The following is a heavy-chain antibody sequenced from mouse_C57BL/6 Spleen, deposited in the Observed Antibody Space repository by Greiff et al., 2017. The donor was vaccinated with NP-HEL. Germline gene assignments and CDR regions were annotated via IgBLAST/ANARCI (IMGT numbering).Heavy chain of an antibody. CDR3: TSLDSSGRGL. V-gene: IGHV1-5*01. CDR2: IYPGNSDT. Sequence: SGTVLARPGEGGKRAGESSGYTFTSYWMHWVKQRPGQGLEWIGAIYPGNSDTGYNQKFKGKAKLTAVTSASTAYMELSSLTNEDSAVYYCTSLDSSGRGLWGQGTTLTVSS. D-gene: IGHD3-2*02. J-gene: IGHJ2*01. CDR1: GYTFTSYW.